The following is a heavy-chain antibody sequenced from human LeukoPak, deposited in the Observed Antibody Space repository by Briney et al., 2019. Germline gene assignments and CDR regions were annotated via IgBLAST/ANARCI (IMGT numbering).Heavy chain of an antibody. V-gene: IGHV4-39*02. CDR3: ASEPPNCSGGSCYGRYFDY. J-gene: IGHJ4*02. CDR1: GGSISSRSYY. CDR2: IYYSGTT. D-gene: IGHD2-15*01. Sequence: SETLSLTCTVSGGSISSRSYYWGWIRQSPGKGLEWIGTIYYSGTTYYNPSLKSRVTISVDTSKNHFSLKLSSVTAADTAMYYCASEPPNCSGGSCYGRYFDYWGQGTLVTVSS.